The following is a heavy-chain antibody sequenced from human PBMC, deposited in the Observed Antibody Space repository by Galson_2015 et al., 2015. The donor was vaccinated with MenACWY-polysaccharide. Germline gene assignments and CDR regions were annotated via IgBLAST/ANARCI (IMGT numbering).Heavy chain of an antibody. J-gene: IGHJ4*02. D-gene: IGHD6-19*01. Sequence: SLRLSCAASAFTVSSNHMSWVRQAPGKGLEWVSVIYSGGSTYYADSVKGRFTISRDNSKNTLYLQMNSLRAEDTAQYYCARLAVDNYFDYWGQGTLVAVSS. CDR2: IYSGGST. CDR1: AFTVSSNH. V-gene: IGHV3-66*01. CDR3: ARLAVDNYFDY.